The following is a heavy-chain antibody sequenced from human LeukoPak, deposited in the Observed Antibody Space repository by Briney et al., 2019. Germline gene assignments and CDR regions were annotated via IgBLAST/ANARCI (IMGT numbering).Heavy chain of an antibody. J-gene: IGHJ4*02. CDR3: WTYSSSWYQGGSYYFDY. Sequence: PGRSLRLSCAASGFTISSYGMHWVRQAPGKGLEWVAVISYDGSNKYYADSVKGRFTISRDNSKNTLYLQMNSLRAEDTAVYYCWTYSSSWYQGGSYYFDYWGQGTLVTVSS. D-gene: IGHD6-13*01. CDR1: GFTISSYG. V-gene: IGHV3-30*03. CDR2: ISYDGSNK.